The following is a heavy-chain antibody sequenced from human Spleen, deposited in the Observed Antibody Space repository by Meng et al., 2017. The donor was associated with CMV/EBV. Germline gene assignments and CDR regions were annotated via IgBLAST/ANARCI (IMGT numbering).Heavy chain of an antibody. CDR1: GFTFDDYA. CDR2: ISWNSVTI. Sequence: GGSLRLSCTASGFTFDDYAMHWFRQVPGKGLEWVSSISWNSVTINYADSVKGRFTIPRDNAKNSLYLQMNSLRIEDTAFYYCAAAGLGLLDYWGQGALVTVSS. CDR3: AAAGLGLLDY. V-gene: IGHV3-9*01. J-gene: IGHJ4*02. D-gene: IGHD6-13*01.